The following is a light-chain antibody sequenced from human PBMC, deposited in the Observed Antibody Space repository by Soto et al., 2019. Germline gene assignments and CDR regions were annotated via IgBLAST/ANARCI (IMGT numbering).Light chain of an antibody. CDR2: GAS. V-gene: IGKV3-15*01. CDR3: QQYNNWPPDRT. Sequence: EIVMTQSPATLSVSPGERATLSCRASQSVSSNLAWYQQKPGQPPRLLIYGASTRATGIQARFSGSGSGTEFTLTISSLQSEDFAIYFCQQYNNWPPDRTFGQGTKVEIK. J-gene: IGKJ1*01. CDR1: QSVSSN.